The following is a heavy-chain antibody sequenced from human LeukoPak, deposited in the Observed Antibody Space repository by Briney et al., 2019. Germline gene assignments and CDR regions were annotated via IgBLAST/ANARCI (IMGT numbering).Heavy chain of an antibody. D-gene: IGHD2-2*01. CDR2: ISGSAAAT. Sequence: PGGSPRLSCVASGFAFSTYGMTWVRQAPGKGLEWVSAISGSAAATFYGDSVKGRFTISRDNSKNTLYLQMNSLRAEDTAVYYCATPGGCSSTSCYAGIDYWGQGTLVTVSS. CDR1: GFAFSTYG. J-gene: IGHJ4*02. V-gene: IGHV3-23*01. CDR3: ATPGGCSSTSCYAGIDY.